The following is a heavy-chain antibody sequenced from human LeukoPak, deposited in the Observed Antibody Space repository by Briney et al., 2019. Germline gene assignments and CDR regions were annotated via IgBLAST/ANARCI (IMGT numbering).Heavy chain of an antibody. D-gene: IGHD3-9*01. V-gene: IGHV3-7*01. CDR1: GFTFSSYW. Sequence: GGSLRLSCAASGFTFSSYWMSWVRQAPRKGLEWVANIKQDGSEKYYVDSVKGRFTISRDNAKNSLYLQMNSLRAEDTAVYYCARAPLRYFDWFDYYYYYMDVWGKGTTVTISS. CDR3: ARAPLRYFDWFDYYYYYMDV. CDR2: IKQDGSEK. J-gene: IGHJ6*03.